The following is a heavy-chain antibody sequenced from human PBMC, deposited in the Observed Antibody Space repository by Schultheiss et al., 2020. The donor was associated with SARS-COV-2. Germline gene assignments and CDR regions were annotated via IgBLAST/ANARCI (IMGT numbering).Heavy chain of an antibody. D-gene: IGHD6-19*01. CDR3: ARDGRRGSSGWYVNWYFDL. Sequence: GGSLRLSCSASGFTFSSYAMHWVRQAPGKGLEYVSAISSNGGSTYYADSVKGRFTISRDNSKNTLYLQMNSLRAEDTAVYYCARDGRRGSSGWYVNWYFDLWGRGTLVTVSS. V-gene: IGHV3-64*04. CDR2: ISSNGGST. J-gene: IGHJ2*01. CDR1: GFTFSSYA.